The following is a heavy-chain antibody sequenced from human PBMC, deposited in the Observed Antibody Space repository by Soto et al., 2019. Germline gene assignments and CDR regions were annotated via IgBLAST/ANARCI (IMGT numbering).Heavy chain of an antibody. V-gene: IGHV3-23*01. Sequence: SGGSLRLSCAASGFTFNIYAMTWVRQAPGKGLEWVSAISRYSDITYCADSVEGRFSISRDNSKNTLYLQMNSLRAEDTAVYYCARDVTTVVIGFDPWGQGTLVTVSS. CDR1: GFTFNIYA. CDR2: ISRYSDIT. CDR3: ARDVTTVVIGFDP. J-gene: IGHJ5*02. D-gene: IGHD4-17*01.